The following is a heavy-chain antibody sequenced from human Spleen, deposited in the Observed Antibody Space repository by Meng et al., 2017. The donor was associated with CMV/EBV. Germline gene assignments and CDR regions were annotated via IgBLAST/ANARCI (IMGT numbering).Heavy chain of an antibody. V-gene: IGHV3-23*01. CDR3: ARWRGSGWYFDL. CDR1: GFTFSSYA. D-gene: IGHD3-16*01. Sequence: GESLKISCAASGFTFSSYAMSWVRQAPGKGLEWVSAISGSGGSTYYADSVKGRFTISRDNSKNTLYLQMNSLRAEDTAVYYCARWRGSGWYFDLWGRGTLVTVSS. J-gene: IGHJ2*01. CDR2: ISGSGGST.